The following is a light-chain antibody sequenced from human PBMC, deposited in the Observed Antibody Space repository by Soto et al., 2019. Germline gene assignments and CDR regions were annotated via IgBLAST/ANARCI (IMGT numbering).Light chain of an antibody. V-gene: IGLV2-14*01. J-gene: IGLJ2*01. CDR3: SSYTSSNTVV. CDR1: SSDVGGYNY. CDR2: DVS. Sequence: QSARTQPASVSGSPGQSITISCTGTSSDVGGYNYVSWYQQHPGKAPKLMIYDVSNRPSGVSNRFSGSKSGNTASLTISGLQAEDEADYYCSSYTSSNTVVFGGGTKLTVL.